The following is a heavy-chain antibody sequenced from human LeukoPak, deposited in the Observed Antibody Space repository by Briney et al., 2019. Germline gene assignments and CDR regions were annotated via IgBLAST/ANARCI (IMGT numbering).Heavy chain of an antibody. D-gene: IGHD3-22*01. CDR2: ISFDGSNK. J-gene: IGHJ4*02. V-gene: IGHV3-30*04. CDR1: GFTFSSYA. Sequence: QAGGSLRLSCAASGFTFSSYAMHWVRQAPGKGLEWVTIISFDGSNKYYADSVKGRFTISRDNAKNSLYLQMNSLRAEDTALYYCARASGSGYYFYLDYWGQGTLVTVSS. CDR3: ARASGSGYYFYLDY.